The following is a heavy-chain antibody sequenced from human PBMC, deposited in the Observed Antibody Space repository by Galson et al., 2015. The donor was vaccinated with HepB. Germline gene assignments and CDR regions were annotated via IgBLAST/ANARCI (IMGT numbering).Heavy chain of an antibody. J-gene: IGHJ6*02. CDR2: INWNGGST. CDR1: GFTFDDYG. V-gene: IGHV3-20*01. Sequence: SLRLSCAASGFTFDDYGMSWVRQAPGKGLEWVSGINWNGGSTGYADSVKGRFTISRDNAKNSLYLQMNSLRAEDTALYHCARDSGGYYYYGMDVWGQGTTVTVSS. CDR3: ARDSGGYYYYGMDV. D-gene: IGHD3-16*01.